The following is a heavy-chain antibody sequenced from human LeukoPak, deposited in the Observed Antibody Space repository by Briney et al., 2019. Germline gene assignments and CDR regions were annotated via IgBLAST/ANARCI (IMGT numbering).Heavy chain of an antibody. V-gene: IGHV1-24*01. CDR2: FDPEDGET. D-gene: IGHD5-12*01. J-gene: IGHJ5*02. CDR1: GYTLTELP. Sequence: ASVKVSCKVSGYTLTELPMHWVRQAPGKGLEWMGGFDPEDGETIYAQKFQGRVTMTEDTSTDTAYMELSSLRSEDTAVYYCATWWLRLGNWFDPWGQGTLVTVSS. CDR3: ATWWLRLGNWFDP.